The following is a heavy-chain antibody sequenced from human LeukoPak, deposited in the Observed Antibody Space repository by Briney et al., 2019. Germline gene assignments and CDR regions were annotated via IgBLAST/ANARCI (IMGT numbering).Heavy chain of an antibody. D-gene: IGHD5-18*01. Sequence: GGSLRLSCAASGLTFSGYWMHWVRQAPGKGLVWVSRINSDGSTTTYADSVKGRFTISRDNAKKTLYLQMNSLRVEDTAVYYCARALDTAIVTGPGGFGGYWGQGTLVTVSS. J-gene: IGHJ4*02. CDR1: GLTFSGYW. CDR3: ARALDTAIVTGPGGFGGY. CDR2: INSDGSTT. V-gene: IGHV3-74*01.